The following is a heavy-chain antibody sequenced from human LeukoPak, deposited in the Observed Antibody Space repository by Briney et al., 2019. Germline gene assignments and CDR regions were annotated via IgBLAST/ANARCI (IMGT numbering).Heavy chain of an antibody. CDR3: AKRDSSSSSYSSSWYSLDY. CDR1: GFTFSSYA. Sequence: GGSLRPSCAASGFTFSSYAMSWVRQAPGKGLEWVSAISGSGGSTYYADSVKGRFTISRDNSKNTLYLQMNSLRAEDTAVYYCAKRDSSSSSYSSSWYSLDYWGQGTLVTVSS. V-gene: IGHV3-23*01. CDR2: ISGSGGST. J-gene: IGHJ4*02. D-gene: IGHD6-13*01.